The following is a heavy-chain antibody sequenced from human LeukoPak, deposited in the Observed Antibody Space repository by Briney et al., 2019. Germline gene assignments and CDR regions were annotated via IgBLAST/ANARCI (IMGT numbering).Heavy chain of an antibody. CDR3: ARVFSSGYSDY. D-gene: IGHD3-22*01. J-gene: IGHJ4*02. CDR1: GFTFSDYY. V-gene: IGHV3-11*04. CDR2: ISNSGNTI. Sequence: GGSLRLSCAASGFTFSDYYMSWIRQAPGKGLEWVSYISNSGNTIYYADSVKGRFTISRDNAKNSLYLQMNSLRAEDTAVYYCARVFSSGYSDYWGQGTLVTVSS.